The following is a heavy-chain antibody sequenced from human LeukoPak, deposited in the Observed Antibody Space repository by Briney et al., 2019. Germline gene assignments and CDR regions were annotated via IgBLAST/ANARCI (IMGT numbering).Heavy chain of an antibody. Sequence: PSETLSLTCTVSGGSISSYYWSWIRQPPGKGLEWIGIIYYSGSTYYNPSLKSRVTISVDTSKNQFSLKVNSVTAADTAVYYCARHQGTHLGFSSSSLNFYMDVWDKGTTVTVSS. CDR3: ARHQGTHLGFSSSSLNFYMDV. D-gene: IGHD6-19*01. CDR2: IYYSGST. V-gene: IGHV4-59*04. J-gene: IGHJ6*03. CDR1: GGSISSYY.